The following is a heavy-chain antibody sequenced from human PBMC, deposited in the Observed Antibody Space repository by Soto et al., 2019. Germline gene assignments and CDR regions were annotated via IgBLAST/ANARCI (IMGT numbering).Heavy chain of an antibody. J-gene: IGHJ4*02. Sequence: QVQLQESGPGLVKPSGTLSLTCAVSGGSISNGNRWSWGRQPPGKGLEWIGEIYRSGTTNYNPSLKSRVTISIDKSKSQFSLKLSSVTAADTAVYYCASQGGYYVDYWGQGTLVTVST. CDR3: ASQGGYYVDY. CDR2: IYRSGTT. V-gene: IGHV4-4*02. CDR1: GGSISNGNR. D-gene: IGHD3-22*01.